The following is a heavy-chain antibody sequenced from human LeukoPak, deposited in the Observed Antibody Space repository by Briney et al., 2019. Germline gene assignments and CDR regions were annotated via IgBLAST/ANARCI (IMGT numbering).Heavy chain of an antibody. CDR2: VSGSGSST. V-gene: IGHV3-23*01. D-gene: IGHD1-26*01. CDR3: AKVKSGSYFDY. CDR1: GFTFGSYT. J-gene: IGHJ4*02. Sequence: GGSLRLSCAASGFTFGSYTMSWVRQAPGKGLEWVSAVSGSGSSTYYADSVKGRFTISRDNSKNTLYLQMNSLRAEDTAVFYCAKVKSGSYFDYWGQGTLVTVSS.